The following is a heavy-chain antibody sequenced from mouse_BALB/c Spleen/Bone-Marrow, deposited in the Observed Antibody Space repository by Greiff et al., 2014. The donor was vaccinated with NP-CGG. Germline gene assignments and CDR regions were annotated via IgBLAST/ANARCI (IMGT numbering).Heavy chain of an antibody. Sequence: QVQLQQSGAELVRPGTAVNVSCKASGYAFTNYLIEWVKQRPGQGLEWIGVINPGSGGANYNEKFKGKATLTADKSYSTAYMQLSSLTSDDSAVYFCARFGRYYFDYWGQGTTLTVSS. J-gene: IGHJ2*01. CDR3: ARFGRYYFDY. V-gene: IGHV1-54*01. CDR1: GYAFTNYL. CDR2: INPGSGGA.